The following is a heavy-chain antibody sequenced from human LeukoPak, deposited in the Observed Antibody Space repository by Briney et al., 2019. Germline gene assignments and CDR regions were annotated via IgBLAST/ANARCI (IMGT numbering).Heavy chain of an antibody. Sequence: PSETLSLTCTVSGGSISSYYWSWIRQPPGKGLEWIGYIYYSGSTNYNPSLKSRVTISVNTSKNQFSLKLSSVTAADTAVYYCAREEGNYYDSSGYYYWGQGPLVTVSS. J-gene: IGHJ4*02. CDR3: AREEGNYYDSSGYYY. CDR1: GGSISSYY. CDR2: IYYSGST. D-gene: IGHD3-22*01. V-gene: IGHV4-59*01.